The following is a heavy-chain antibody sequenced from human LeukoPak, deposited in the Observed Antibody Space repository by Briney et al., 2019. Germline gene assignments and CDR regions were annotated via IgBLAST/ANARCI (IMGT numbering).Heavy chain of an antibody. CDR1: GFTFSSFA. Sequence: PGGSPRLSCAASGFTFSSFAMTWVRQAPGKGLEWVSATSGSGGSTSYADSVKGRFTISRDNSKNTLYLQMNSLRAEDTAVYYCARDRGGSYPYWYFDLWGRGTLVTVSS. V-gene: IGHV3-23*01. J-gene: IGHJ2*01. D-gene: IGHD1-26*01. CDR2: TSGSGGST. CDR3: ARDRGGSYPYWYFDL.